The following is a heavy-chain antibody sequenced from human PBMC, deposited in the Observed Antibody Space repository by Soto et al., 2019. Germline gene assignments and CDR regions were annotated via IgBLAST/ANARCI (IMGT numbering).Heavy chain of an antibody. CDR3: ARAPYYYDSSGYFSRYYFDY. CDR1: GGSISSISSY. V-gene: IGHV4-39*07. D-gene: IGHD3-22*01. Sequence: SETLSLTCTVSGGSISSISSYWGWIRQPPGKGLEWIGNVYYSGSTYSNPSLKSRLTISVDTSKNQFSLKLSSVTAADTAVYYCARAPYYYDSSGYFSRYYFDYWGQGTLVTVSS. CDR2: VYYSGST. J-gene: IGHJ4*02.